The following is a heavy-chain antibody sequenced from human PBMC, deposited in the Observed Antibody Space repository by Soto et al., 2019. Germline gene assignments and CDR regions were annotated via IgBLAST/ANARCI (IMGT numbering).Heavy chain of an antibody. CDR1: GFTFSSYD. J-gene: IGHJ4*02. Sequence: GGSLRLSCAASGFTFSSYDMSWVRQAPGKGLEWVSGIDSGGSRTYYADSVKGRFTISRDNSKNTLYLQMNRLRAEDTAVYYCAKDATRSSGWYYFDYWGQGTLVTVSS. V-gene: IGHV3-23*03. D-gene: IGHD6-19*01. CDR3: AKDATRSSGWYYFDY. CDR2: IDSGGSRT.